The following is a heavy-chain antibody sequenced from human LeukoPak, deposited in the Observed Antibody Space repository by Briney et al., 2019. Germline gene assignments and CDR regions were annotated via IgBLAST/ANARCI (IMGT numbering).Heavy chain of an antibody. Sequence: SQTLSLTCTVSGGSLSSGSYYWSWIRQPAGKGLEWIGRIYTSGSTNYNPSPKSRVTISVDTSKNQFSLKLSSVTAADTAVYYCARESSHYYGMDVWGQGTTVTVSS. V-gene: IGHV4-61*02. CDR2: IYTSGST. D-gene: IGHD6-6*01. J-gene: IGHJ6*02. CDR1: GGSLSSGSYY. CDR3: ARESSHYYGMDV.